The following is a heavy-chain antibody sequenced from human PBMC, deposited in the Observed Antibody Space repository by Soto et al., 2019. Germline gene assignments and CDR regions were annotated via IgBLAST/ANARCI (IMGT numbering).Heavy chain of an antibody. CDR3: ARELGITMLVVAWLRGAGMDV. D-gene: IGHD3-22*01. V-gene: IGHV1-46*01. CDR2: INPSGGST. Sequence: XSVKVACKASGYPFTSYYMHWARQSPGQGLEWMGIINPSGGSTSYAQKFQGRVTMTRDTSTSTVYMELSSLRSEDTAVYYCARELGITMLVVAWLRGAGMDVWGQGTTVTVSS. J-gene: IGHJ6*02. CDR1: GYPFTSYY.